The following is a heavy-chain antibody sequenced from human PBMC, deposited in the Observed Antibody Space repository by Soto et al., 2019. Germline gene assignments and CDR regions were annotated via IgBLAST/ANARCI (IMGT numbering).Heavy chain of an antibody. CDR1: GTSISSYY. CDR3: ARYNSYAIDY. V-gene: IGHV4-59*01. Sequence: SETLSLTCTVSGTSISSYYWSWIRRPPGKGLEWIANIHYSGTTNYNPSLASRVTLSVDTSKNQFSLKMTSVTAADRAMYFCARYNSYAIDYWGRGTLVTVSS. D-gene: IGHD2-8*01. J-gene: IGHJ4*02. CDR2: IHYSGTT.